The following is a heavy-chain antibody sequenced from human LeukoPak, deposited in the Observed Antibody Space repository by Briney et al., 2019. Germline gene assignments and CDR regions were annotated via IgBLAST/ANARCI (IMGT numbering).Heavy chain of an antibody. CDR1: AYTFSGNA. J-gene: IGHJ6*02. V-gene: IGHV3-23*01. D-gene: IGHD2-15*01. CDR3: ARDIVVVVALGDYYYYGMDV. Sequence: QTGGSLRLSCAASAYTFSGNAMSWVRQAPGKGLEWVSTIGDTGGTTLYADSVKGRITLSRDNSKNMLYLQMNSLRAEDTAVYYCARDIVVVVALGDYYYYGMDVWGQGTTVTVSS. CDR2: IGDTGGTT.